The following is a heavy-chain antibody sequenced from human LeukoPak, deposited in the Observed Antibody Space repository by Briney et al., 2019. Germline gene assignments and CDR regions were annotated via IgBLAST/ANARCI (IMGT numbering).Heavy chain of an antibody. CDR2: IKQDGSEK. CDR1: GFTFSSYW. J-gene: IGHJ4*02. CDR3: ATKQWLNS. Sequence: GGSLRLSCAASGFTFSSYWMTWVRQAPGKGLEWVANIKQDGSEKYYVDSVKGRFTISRDSAKNSLFLQMSNLRADDTAVYYCATKQWLNSWGQGTRVTVSS. D-gene: IGHD6-19*01. V-gene: IGHV3-7*01.